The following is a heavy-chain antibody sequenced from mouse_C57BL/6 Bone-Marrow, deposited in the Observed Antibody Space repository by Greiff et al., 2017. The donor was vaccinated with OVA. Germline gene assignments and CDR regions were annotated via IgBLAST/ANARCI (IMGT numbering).Heavy chain of an antibody. CDR3: ARASYGSSWYFDV. Sequence: VQLVESGAELVRPGTSVKVSCKASGYAFTNYLIEWVKQRPGQGLEWIGVINPGSGGTNYNEKFKGKATLTADKSSSTAYMQLSSLTSEDSAVYFCARASYGSSWYFDVWGTGTTVTVSS. CDR2: INPGSGGT. CDR1: GYAFTNYL. J-gene: IGHJ1*03. D-gene: IGHD1-1*01. V-gene: IGHV1-54*01.